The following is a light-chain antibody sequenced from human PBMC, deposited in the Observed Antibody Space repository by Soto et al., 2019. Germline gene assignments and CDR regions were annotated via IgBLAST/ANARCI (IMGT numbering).Light chain of an antibody. J-gene: IGLJ2*01. CDR2: DNN. CDR1: SSNIGNNY. CDR3: GTWDSSLSAGGV. V-gene: IGLV1-51*01. Sequence: QSVLTQLPSVSAAPGQKVTISCSGSSSNIGNNYVSWYQQLPGTAPKLLIYDNNKRPSGIPDRFSGSKSGTSATLGITGLQTGDEADYYCGTWDSSLSAGGVFGGGTKVTVL.